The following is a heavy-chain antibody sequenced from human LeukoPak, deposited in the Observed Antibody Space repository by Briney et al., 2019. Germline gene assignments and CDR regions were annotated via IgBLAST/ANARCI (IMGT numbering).Heavy chain of an antibody. V-gene: IGHV3-11*01. CDR2: ISSSGSTI. J-gene: IGHJ6*02. CDR3: ASGPIVGATILGYYYYYGMDV. D-gene: IGHD1-26*01. Sequence: GGSLRLSCAASGFTFSGYYMSWIRQAPGKGLEWVSYISSSGSTIYYADSVKGRFTISRDNAKNSLYLQMNSLRAEDTAVYYCASGPIVGATILGYYYYYGMDVWGQGTTVTVSS. CDR1: GFTFSGYY.